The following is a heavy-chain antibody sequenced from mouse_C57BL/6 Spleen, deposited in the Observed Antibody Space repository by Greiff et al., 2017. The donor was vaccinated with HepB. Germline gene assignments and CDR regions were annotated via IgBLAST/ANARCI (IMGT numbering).Heavy chain of an antibody. CDR2: IYPGSGST. J-gene: IGHJ4*01. V-gene: IGHV1-55*01. D-gene: IGHD2-2*01. CDR1: GYTFTSYW. CDR3: ARWGYYYAMDY. Sequence: QVQLKQSGAELVKPGASVKMSCKASGYTFTSYWITWVKQRPGQGLEWIGDIYPGSGSTNYNEKFKSKATLTVDTSSSTAYMQLSSLTSEDSAVYYCARWGYYYAMDYWGQGTSVTVSS.